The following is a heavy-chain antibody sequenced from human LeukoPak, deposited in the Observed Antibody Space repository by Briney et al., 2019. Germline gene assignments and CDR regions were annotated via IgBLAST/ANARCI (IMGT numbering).Heavy chain of an antibody. CDR2: IYTSGST. D-gene: IGHD4-17*01. CDR1: GGSISSYY. J-gene: IGHJ6*03. CDR3: ARDSALYGDYEYYYYYYYMDV. Sequence: SETLSLTCTVSGGSISSYYWSWIRQPAGKGLEWIGRIYTSGSTNYNPSLKSRVTISVDTSKNQFSLKLSSVTAADTAVYYCARDSALYGDYEYYYYYYYMDVWGKGTTVTISS. V-gene: IGHV4-4*07.